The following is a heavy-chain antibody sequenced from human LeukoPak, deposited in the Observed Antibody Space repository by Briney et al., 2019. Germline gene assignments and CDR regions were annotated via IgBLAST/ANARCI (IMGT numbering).Heavy chain of an antibody. CDR1: GYTFTSYD. J-gene: IGHJ4*02. CDR3: AKGRPRIADMDY. V-gene: IGHV1-8*01. CDR2: MNPNSGNT. Sequence: ASVKVSCKASGYTFTSYDINWVRQATGQGLEWMGWMNPNSGNTGYAQKFQGRVTMTRNTSISTAYMELSSLRAEDTAVYYCAKGRPRIADMDYWGQGTLVTVSS. D-gene: IGHD6-13*01.